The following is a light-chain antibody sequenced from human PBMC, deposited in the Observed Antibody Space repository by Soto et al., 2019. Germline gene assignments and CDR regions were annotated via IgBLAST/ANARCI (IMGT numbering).Light chain of an antibody. J-gene: IGKJ4*01. CDR3: QQYYSLPRT. CDR2: WAS. V-gene: IGKV4-1*01. CDR1: QSVLAKSYNKND. Sequence: DIVMTQSPDSLAVSLGERATINCKSSQSVLAKSYNKNDLAWYQQKPGQPLKLLIHWASTRESGVPDRFSGSGSGTDFTLTISSLQAEDVAVYYCQQYYSLPRTFGGGTKVEIK.